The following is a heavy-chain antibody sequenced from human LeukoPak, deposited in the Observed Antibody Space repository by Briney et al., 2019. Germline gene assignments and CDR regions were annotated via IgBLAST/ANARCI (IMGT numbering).Heavy chain of an antibody. CDR3: ARVPRGYTYNYFGY. CDR2: IDPSDSYT. D-gene: IGHD5-18*01. Sequence: GESLKISCKGSGYSFTSYWISWVRQMPGKGLEWMGRIDPSDSYTNYSPSFQGHVTISADKSISTAFLRWSSLKASDTAIYYCARVPRGYTYNYFGYWGQGTLVTVSS. V-gene: IGHV5-10-1*01. CDR1: GYSFTSYW. J-gene: IGHJ4*02.